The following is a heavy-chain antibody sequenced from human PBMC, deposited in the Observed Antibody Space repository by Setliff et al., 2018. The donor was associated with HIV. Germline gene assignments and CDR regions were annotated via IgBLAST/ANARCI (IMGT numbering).Heavy chain of an antibody. CDR1: GRSINSSSYY. J-gene: IGHJ6*03. Sequence: SETLSLTCSVSGRSINSSSYYWAWIRQPPGKGLEWIGSIYYSGSTYYNPSLKSRVTISVDTSKNQFSLKLRSVTAADMAVYYCVREYSGVYPDFSFYIDVWGKGTTVTVSS. V-gene: IGHV4-39*07. D-gene: IGHD5-12*01. CDR2: IYYSGST. CDR3: VREYSGVYPDFSFYIDV.